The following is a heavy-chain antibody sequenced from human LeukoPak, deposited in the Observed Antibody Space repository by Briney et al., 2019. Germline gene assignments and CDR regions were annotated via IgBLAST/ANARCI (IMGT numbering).Heavy chain of an antibody. D-gene: IGHD6-19*01. Sequence: GGSLRLSCAASGFTVSSNYMSWVRQAPGKGLEWVSLISWDGGSTYYADSVKGRFTISRDNSKNSLYLQMNSLRAEDTALYYCAKDYRSGWNHDAFDIWGQGTMVTVSS. CDR1: GFTVSSNY. CDR3: AKDYRSGWNHDAFDI. J-gene: IGHJ3*02. V-gene: IGHV3-43D*03. CDR2: ISWDGGST.